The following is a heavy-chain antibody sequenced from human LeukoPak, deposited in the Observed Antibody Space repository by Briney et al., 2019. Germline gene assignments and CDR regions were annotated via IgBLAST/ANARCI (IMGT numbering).Heavy chain of an antibody. D-gene: IGHD2-21*01. CDR2: VSGSGDTT. J-gene: IGHJ4*02. V-gene: IGHV3-23*01. CDR3: AKDRGVSTTVMIVSYLDS. Sequence: GGSLRLSCAASGFTFGHHAMHWVRQAPVKGLEWVSAVSGSGDTTSYADSVKGRFTISRDNSKNTLYLQMDSVRAEDTAVYFCAKDRGVSTTVMIVSYLDSWGQGSLVTVSS. CDR1: GFTFGHHA.